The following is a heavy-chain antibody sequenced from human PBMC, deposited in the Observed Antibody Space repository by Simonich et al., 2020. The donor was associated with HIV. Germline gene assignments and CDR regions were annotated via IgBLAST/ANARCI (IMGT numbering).Heavy chain of an antibody. CDR2: IYYCGTT. CDR3: ARQPRIAAAGGGWFDP. D-gene: IGHD6-13*01. J-gene: IGHJ5*02. Sequence: QVQLQESGPGLVKPSATLSLTCTVSGGSFSTYSWSWIRQPPGKGLEWIRYIYYCGTTNYNPTLKSRVTRSVDTTKKQFSLKLSSVTAADTAVYYCARQPRIAAAGGGWFDPWGQGTLVTVSS. V-gene: IGHV4-59*01. CDR1: GGSFSTYS.